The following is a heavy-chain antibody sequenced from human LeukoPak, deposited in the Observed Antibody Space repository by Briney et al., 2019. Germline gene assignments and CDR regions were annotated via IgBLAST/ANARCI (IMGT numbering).Heavy chain of an antibody. CDR1: RFTFSSYW. D-gene: IGHD3-16*01. CDR2: IKQDGSEK. CDR3: ARDAPKGGKQSPSHFDS. J-gene: IGHJ4*02. V-gene: IGHV3-7*01. Sequence: GGSLRLSCAASRFTFSSYWMSWVRQAPGKGLGWVANIKQDGSEKYYVDSVKGRFTISRDNAKNSLYLQMNSLRAEDTAVYYCARDAPKGGKQSPSHFDSWGQGTLVTVSS.